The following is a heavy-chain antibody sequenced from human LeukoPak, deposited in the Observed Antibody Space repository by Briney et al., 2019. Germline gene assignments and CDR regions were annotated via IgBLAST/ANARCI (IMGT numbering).Heavy chain of an antibody. J-gene: IGHJ5*02. Sequence: GESLKISCQGSGSIFTSYWIGWVRQLPGKGLEWMGIIYPGDSDTRFSPSFQGQVTISADKSISTAYLQWSSLKASDTAMYYCARHYHYDILTGYTNWFDPWGQGTLVTVSS. CDR1: GSIFTSYW. CDR3: ARHYHYDILTGYTNWFDP. CDR2: IYPGDSDT. V-gene: IGHV5-51*01. D-gene: IGHD3-9*01.